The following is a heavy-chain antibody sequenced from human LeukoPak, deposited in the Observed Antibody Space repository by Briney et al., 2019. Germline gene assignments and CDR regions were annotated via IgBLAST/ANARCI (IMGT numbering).Heavy chain of an antibody. Sequence: ASVKVSCKVSGYTFTGYYMYWVRQAPGQGLEWMGWINPNSGGTNYAQKFQGRVTMTRDTSISTAYMELSRLRSDDTAVYYCARDGLAYCGGDCFSSWGEGGLVTVSS. CDR2: INPNSGGT. D-gene: IGHD2-21*01. V-gene: IGHV1-2*02. CDR3: ARDGLAYCGGDCFSS. CDR1: GYTFTGYY. J-gene: IGHJ4*02.